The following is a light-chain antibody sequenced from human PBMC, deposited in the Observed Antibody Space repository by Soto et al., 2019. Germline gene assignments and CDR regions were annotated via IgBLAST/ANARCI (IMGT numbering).Light chain of an antibody. CDR1: SSDVGAYNY. Sequence: QSALTQPASVSGSPGQSITISCTGTSSDVGAYNYVSWYQQHPGQAPKLMIYDVSNRPSGVSDRLSGSKSGNTASLTISGLQAEDEADYYCYSCSRSSGTRYVFGTGTKVTVL. CDR3: YSCSRSSGTRYV. J-gene: IGLJ1*01. CDR2: DVS. V-gene: IGLV2-14*03.